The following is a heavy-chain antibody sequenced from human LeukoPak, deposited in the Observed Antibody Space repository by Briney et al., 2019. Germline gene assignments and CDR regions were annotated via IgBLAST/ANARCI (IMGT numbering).Heavy chain of an antibody. CDR3: TRRVSATRWFDP. J-gene: IGHJ5*02. Sequence: GGSLRLSCAASGFTFSSYWMHWVRQPPGKRLVWVSRINSDGSTTNYADSVKGRFTISRDNAENTLYLQMNSLRVEDTAVYYCTRRVSATRWFDPWGQGTLVTVSS. CDR2: INSDGSTT. D-gene: IGHD2-15*01. CDR1: GFTFSSYW. V-gene: IGHV3-74*01.